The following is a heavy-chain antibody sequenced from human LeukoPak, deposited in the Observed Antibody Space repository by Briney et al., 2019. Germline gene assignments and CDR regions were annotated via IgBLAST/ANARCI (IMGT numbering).Heavy chain of an antibody. D-gene: IGHD5-24*01. CDR3: ARVTDGSEGGYLNH. J-gene: IGHJ4*02. Sequence: PSETLSLTCTVSGGSLNGYYWAWIRQPPGKGLEWIGHIYYSGRTNYNPSLTSRLTISVATSKNQFSLKLNSVTAADTAVYYCARVTDGSEGGYLNHWGQGTLVTVSS. CDR2: IYYSGRT. CDR1: GGSLNGYY. V-gene: IGHV4-59*13.